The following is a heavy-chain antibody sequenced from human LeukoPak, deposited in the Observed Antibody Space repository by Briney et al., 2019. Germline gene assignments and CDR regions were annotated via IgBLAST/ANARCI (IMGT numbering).Heavy chain of an antibody. D-gene: IGHD5-12*01. J-gene: IGHJ4*02. Sequence: GGSLRLSCAASGFTFSTHAMHWVRQAPGKGLEWVAVVSHDGNTKYYTDSVKGRFTISRDNSKNTLYLQMNGLRTDDTAVYYCARAIVGTENFDYWGQGTPVTVPS. V-gene: IGHV3-30*10. CDR1: GFTFSTHA. CDR2: VSHDGNTK. CDR3: ARAIVGTENFDY.